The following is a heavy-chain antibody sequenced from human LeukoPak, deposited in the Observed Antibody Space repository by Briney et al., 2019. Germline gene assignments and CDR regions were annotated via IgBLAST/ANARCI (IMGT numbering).Heavy chain of an antibody. D-gene: IGHD4-17*01. CDR2: IFYSGST. V-gene: IGHV4-39*01. Sequence: SETLSLTCTVSGGSISTSGYYWGWIRQPPGKGLEWIGSIFYSGSTFYNPSLKSRVTISVDTSKNQFSLKLSSVTAADTAVYYCAGRRYGSQFDPWGQGTLVTVSS. CDR3: AGRRYGSQFDP. CDR1: GGSISTSGYY. J-gene: IGHJ5*02.